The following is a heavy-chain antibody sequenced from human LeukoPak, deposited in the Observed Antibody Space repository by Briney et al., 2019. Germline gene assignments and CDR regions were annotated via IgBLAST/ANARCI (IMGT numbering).Heavy chain of an antibody. CDR3: AHFGGGVSDY. CDR1: GDTFTSYN. J-gene: IGHJ4*02. V-gene: IGHV1-8*01. CDR2: MNPNIVNT. D-gene: IGHD2-8*02. Sequence: GASVKVSCKASGDTFTSYNINSVRQATGHRLEWREWMNPNIVNTGYAQKFQGRVTMTRNTSISTAYMELSSLRSEDTAVYYCAHFGGGVSDYWGQGTLVTVSS.